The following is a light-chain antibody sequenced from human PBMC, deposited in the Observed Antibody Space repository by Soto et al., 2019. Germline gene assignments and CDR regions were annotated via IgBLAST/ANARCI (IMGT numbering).Light chain of an antibody. J-gene: IGKJ2*01. CDR3: QQYSDWPPEYT. Sequence: EIVMTQSPATLSVSPGEGATLCCRASQSVGSKLAWYQQKPGQAPRLLIFGVSTRANGVPARFSGSGSGTDFSLTISSLESEDFAVYYCQQYSDWPPEYTFGQGTKLEIK. V-gene: IGKV3-15*01. CDR1: QSVGSK. CDR2: GVS.